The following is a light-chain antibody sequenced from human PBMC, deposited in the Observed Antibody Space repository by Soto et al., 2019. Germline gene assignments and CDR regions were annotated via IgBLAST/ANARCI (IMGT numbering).Light chain of an antibody. J-gene: IGKJ4*01. V-gene: IGKV3-15*01. Sequence: EIVMTQSPATLSVSPGERATLSCRASQSVASRFLAWYQQKPGQAPRLLIYDTSTRASGIPARFSGGGSGTEHTLTSSSLQAEEFAVYYCQQYNKWPLTFGGGTKVEIK. CDR1: QSVASRF. CDR2: DTS. CDR3: QQYNKWPLT.